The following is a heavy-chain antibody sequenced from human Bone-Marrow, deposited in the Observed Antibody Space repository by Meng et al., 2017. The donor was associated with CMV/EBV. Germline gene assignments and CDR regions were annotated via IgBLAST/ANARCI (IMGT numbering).Heavy chain of an antibody. CDR3: VSDRGGWLLWDNGMAV. CDR1: GYSISSGYY. CDR2: IYYSGST. J-gene: IGHJ6*02. Sequence: SETLSLTCTVSGYSISSGYYWGWIRQPPGKGLEWIGSIYYSGSTYYNPSLKSRVTISVDTSKNQFSLKLSPVTAADTAVYYCVSDRGGWLLWDNGMAVWGQGTTVPVSS. V-gene: IGHV4-38-2*02. D-gene: IGHD3-22*01.